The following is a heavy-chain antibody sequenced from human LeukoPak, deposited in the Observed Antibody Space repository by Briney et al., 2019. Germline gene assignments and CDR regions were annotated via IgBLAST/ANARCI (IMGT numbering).Heavy chain of an antibody. CDR1: GYTFTSYG. Sequence: GASVKVSCKASGYTFTSYGIIWVRQAPGQGLEWMGWISAYNGNTNYAQKLQGRVTMTTDTSTSTAYMELRSLRSDDTAVYYCARIWMATITGGYYYYGMDVWGQGTTVTVSS. D-gene: IGHD5-24*01. CDR3: ARIWMATITGGYYYYGMDV. J-gene: IGHJ6*02. CDR2: ISAYNGNT. V-gene: IGHV1-18*01.